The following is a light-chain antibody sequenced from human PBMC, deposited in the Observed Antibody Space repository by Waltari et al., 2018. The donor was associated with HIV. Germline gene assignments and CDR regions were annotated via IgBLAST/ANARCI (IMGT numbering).Light chain of an antibody. CDR2: RND. J-gene: IGLJ3*02. CDR3: ASWDDKLSHWV. Sequence: QSVLTQPPSASRSPGQRVLLSCSGSNSNIGNNFVSWFQQVLGGAPNLVIYRNDQRPSGVLARFSAAKSASSASLAITGLQSDDDASYYCASWDDKLSHWVFGGGTKLTV. V-gene: IGLV1-47*01. CDR1: NSNIGNNF.